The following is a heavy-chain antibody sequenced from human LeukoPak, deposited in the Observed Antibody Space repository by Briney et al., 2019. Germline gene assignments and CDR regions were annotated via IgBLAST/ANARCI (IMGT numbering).Heavy chain of an antibody. V-gene: IGHV4-59*12. CDR1: GGSIGIYC. J-gene: IGHJ4*02. CDR3: AIEMTTTDFDY. Sequence: SETLSLTCTVSGGSIGIYCASWIRQPPGKGLEWIGCIYSSGSTNYNPSLKSRATISVDMSKNQFSLNLNSVTAADTAVYYCAIEMTTTDFDYWGQGTLVTVSS. CDR2: IYSSGST. D-gene: IGHD1-26*01.